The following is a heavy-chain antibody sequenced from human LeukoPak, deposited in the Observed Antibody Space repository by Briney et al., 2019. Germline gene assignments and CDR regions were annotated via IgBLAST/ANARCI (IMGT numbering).Heavy chain of an antibody. V-gene: IGHV3-21*01. Sequence: PGGSLRLSCAASGFTFSSYSMNWVRQAPGKGLEWVSSISSSSSYIYYADSVKGRFTISRDNAKNSLYLQMNSLRAEDTAVYYCARDNWPRDLGLRYFDWSLPLNSFDYWGQGTLVTVSS. CDR1: GFTFSSYS. J-gene: IGHJ4*02. CDR3: ARDNWPRDLGLRYFDWSLPLNSFDY. D-gene: IGHD3-9*01. CDR2: ISSSSSYI.